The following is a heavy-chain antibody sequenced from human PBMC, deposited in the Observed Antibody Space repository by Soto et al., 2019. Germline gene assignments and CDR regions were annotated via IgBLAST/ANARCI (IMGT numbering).Heavy chain of an antibody. D-gene: IGHD2-2*01. V-gene: IGHV3-48*02. CDR2: ISSSSSTI. J-gene: IGHJ6*02. CDR1: GFTFSSYS. CDR3: AREYVVVVPAAWIYYYYGMDV. Sequence: GGSLRLSCAASGFTFSSYSMNWVRQAPGKGLEWVSYISSSSSTIYYADSVKGRFTISRDNAKNSLYLQMNSLRDEDTAVYYCAREYVVVVPAAWIYYYYGMDVWGQGTTVTVSS.